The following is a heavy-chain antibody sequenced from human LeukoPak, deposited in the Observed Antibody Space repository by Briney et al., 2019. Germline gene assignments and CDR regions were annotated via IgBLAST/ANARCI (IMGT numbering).Heavy chain of an antibody. Sequence: SGGSLRLSCTASGFTFNDHIMNWVRQAPGKGLEWVSSISTRSTYMFYADSVKGRFTISRDNAKNSLYLQMNSLRAEDTAMYYCARTDDPYSYGSGSFSNWGQGTLVTVSS. D-gene: IGHD3-10*01. J-gene: IGHJ4*02. CDR3: ARTDDPYSYGSGSFSN. CDR1: GFTFNDHI. CDR2: ISTRSTYM. V-gene: IGHV3-21*01.